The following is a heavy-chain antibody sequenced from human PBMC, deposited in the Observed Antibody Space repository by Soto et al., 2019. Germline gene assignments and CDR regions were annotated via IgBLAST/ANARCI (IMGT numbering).Heavy chain of an antibody. CDR1: GGSISSRGQY. Sequence: VQLQESGPGLGKPSQTLSLTCTVSGGSISSRGQYWSWIRQHPGKGLGWIGYIYYSGSTYYNPSLKSRVTISVDTSKTRLSLRISCLTVGQTAVYYCTRSLHHWGQGTLVTVSS. J-gene: IGHJ1*01. CDR2: IYYSGST. CDR3: TRSLHH. V-gene: IGHV4-31*02.